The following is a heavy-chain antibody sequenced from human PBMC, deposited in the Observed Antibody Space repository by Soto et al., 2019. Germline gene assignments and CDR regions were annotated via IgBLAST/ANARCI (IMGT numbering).Heavy chain of an antibody. D-gene: IGHD3-9*01. Sequence: QVQLVQSGAEVKKPGASVKVSCKASGYTFTSYGINWVRQAPGQGLEWLGWISAYDGYTTYAQILQGRVFMTTDTSTMTAYMGLRSLRSDDTATYFCARGGYYDTSGSRNYHYYGMNVWGQGTTVTVSS. J-gene: IGHJ6*02. CDR3: ARGGYYDTSGSRNYHYYGMNV. CDR1: GYTFTSYG. CDR2: ISAYDGYT. V-gene: IGHV1-18*01.